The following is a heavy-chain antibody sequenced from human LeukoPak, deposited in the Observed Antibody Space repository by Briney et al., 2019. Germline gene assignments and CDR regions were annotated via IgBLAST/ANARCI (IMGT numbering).Heavy chain of an antibody. V-gene: IGHV3-23*01. J-gene: IGHJ4*02. CDR2: IRASGGTT. Sequence: GRSLRLSCAASGFTFDDYAMHWVRQAPGKGLEWVSVIRASGGTTHYADSVKGRFTISRDNAKDTLYLQMDSLRAEDTALYYCAKGAWLDYWGQGALVTVSS. CDR3: AKGAWLDY. CDR1: GFTFDDYA.